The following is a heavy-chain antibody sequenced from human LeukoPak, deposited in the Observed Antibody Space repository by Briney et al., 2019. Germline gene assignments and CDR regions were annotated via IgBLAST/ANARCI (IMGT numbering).Heavy chain of an antibody. J-gene: IGHJ6*02. Sequence: SETLSLTCTVSGGSISSSSYYWGWIRQPPGKGLEWIGSIYYSGSTYYNPSLKSRVTISVDTSKSQFSMKLSSVTAADTAVYYCFYYYYGMDVWGQGTTVTVSS. V-gene: IGHV4-39*01. CDR2: IYYSGST. CDR3: FYYYYGMDV. CDR1: GGSISSSSYY.